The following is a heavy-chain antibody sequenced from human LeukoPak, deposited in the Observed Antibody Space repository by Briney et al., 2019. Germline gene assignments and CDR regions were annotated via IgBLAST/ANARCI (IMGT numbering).Heavy chain of an antibody. CDR1: GFILSSHG. V-gene: IGHV3-23*01. D-gene: IGHD6-19*01. Sequence: GGSLRLSCAASGFILSSHGTSWVRQAPGRGVEWVSTVSSRMGTFYTDSVKGRFITSRDNSKNTLFLEMNSLRAEDTAVYYCATTRPYGTTWAGAFEDWGQGTPVTVSS. CDR3: ATTRPYGTTWAGAFED. J-gene: IGHJ4*02. CDR2: VSSRMGT.